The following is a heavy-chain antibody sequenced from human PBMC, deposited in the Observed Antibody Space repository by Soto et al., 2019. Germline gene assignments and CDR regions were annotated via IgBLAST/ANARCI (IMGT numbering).Heavy chain of an antibody. Sequence: GESLKISCKGSGYSFTSYWISCVRQMPGKGLEWMGRIDPSDSYTNYSQSFQGHVTISDDKSISTAYLQWSSLKASDTAMYYCASRNSTRLYYYDSSAPPGAFDIWGQGTVVTVSS. J-gene: IGHJ3*02. CDR1: GYSFTSYW. CDR2: IDPSDSYT. V-gene: IGHV5-10-1*01. CDR3: ASRNSTRLYYYDSSAPPGAFDI. D-gene: IGHD3-22*01.